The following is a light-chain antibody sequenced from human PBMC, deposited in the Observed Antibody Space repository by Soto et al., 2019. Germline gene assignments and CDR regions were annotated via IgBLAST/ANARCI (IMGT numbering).Light chain of an antibody. CDR3: SSFTSRNTWV. V-gene: IGLV2-14*02. J-gene: IGLJ3*02. Sequence: QSALAQPASVSGSPGQLITISCTGTSSDVGSYNRVSWYQQNPGKAPKLMIYEGSRRPSGVSNRFSGSKSGNTASLTISGLQADDEGDYYCSSFTSRNTWVFGGGTKLTVL. CDR2: EGS. CDR1: SSDVGSYNR.